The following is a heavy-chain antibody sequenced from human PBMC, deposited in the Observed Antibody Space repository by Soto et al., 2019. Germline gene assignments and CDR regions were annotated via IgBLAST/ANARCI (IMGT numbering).Heavy chain of an antibody. Sequence: NPSETLSLTCAVYGGSFSGYYWSWIRQPPGKGLEWIGEINHSGSTNYNPSLKSRVTISVDTSKNQFSLKLSSVTAADTAVYYCARLSGPGNWFDPWGQGTLVTVSS. CDR3: ARLSGPGNWFDP. CDR2: INHSGST. V-gene: IGHV4-34*01. D-gene: IGHD3-10*01. J-gene: IGHJ5*02. CDR1: GGSFSGYY.